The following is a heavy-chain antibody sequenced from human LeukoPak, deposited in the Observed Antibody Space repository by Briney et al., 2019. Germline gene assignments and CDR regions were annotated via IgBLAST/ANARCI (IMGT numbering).Heavy chain of an antibody. V-gene: IGHV1-2*02. CDR3: ARVATTMTTLDY. J-gene: IGHJ4*02. D-gene: IGHD4-17*01. Sequence: ASVKVSCKASGYTFTGYYMHWVRPAPGQGLEWVGWINPNSGGTNYAQKFQGRVTMTRDTSISTAYMELSRLRSDDTAVYYCARVATTMTTLDYWGQGTLVTVSS. CDR1: GYTFTGYY. CDR2: INPNSGGT.